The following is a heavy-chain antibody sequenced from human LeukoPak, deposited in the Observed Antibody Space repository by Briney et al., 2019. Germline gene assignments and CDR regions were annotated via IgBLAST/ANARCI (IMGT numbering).Heavy chain of an antibody. Sequence: GGSLRLSCSAPGLTFSRYAMQWVRQAPGKGLEYVSAISSNGGSTYYADSVKGRFTISRDNSKNTLYLQMSSLRAEDTAVYYCVRARYFDWIFDHWGQGTLVTVSS. D-gene: IGHD3-9*01. J-gene: IGHJ4*02. CDR3: VRARYFDWIFDH. CDR1: GLTFSRYA. V-gene: IGHV3-64D*09. CDR2: ISSNGGST.